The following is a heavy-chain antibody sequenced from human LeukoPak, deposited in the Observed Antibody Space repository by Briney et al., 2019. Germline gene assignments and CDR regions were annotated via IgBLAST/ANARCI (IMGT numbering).Heavy chain of an antibody. CDR3: ARAPYSSGWYVDY. CDR2: IWYDGSNK. V-gene: IGHV3-33*01. D-gene: IGHD6-19*01. J-gene: IGHJ4*02. Sequence: GRSLRLSWAASGFTFSNYGMHWVRQAPGKGLEWVAVIWYDGSNKYYADSVKGRFTISRDNSKNTLYLQMNSLRAEDTAVYYCARAPYSSGWYVDYWGGGTLVTVSS. CDR1: GFTFSNYG.